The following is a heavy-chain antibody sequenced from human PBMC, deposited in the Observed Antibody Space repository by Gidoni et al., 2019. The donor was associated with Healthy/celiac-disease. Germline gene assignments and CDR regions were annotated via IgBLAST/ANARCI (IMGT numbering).Heavy chain of an antibody. CDR3: ARENSSSWWGSDYYYYYYGMDV. CDR2: ISSSSSYI. J-gene: IGHJ6*02. Sequence: EVQLVESGGGLVKPGGSLRLSCAASGFTFSSYSMKWVRQAQGKGLEWVSSISSSSSYIYYADSVKGRFTISRDNAKNSLYLQMNSLRAEDTAVYYCARENSSSWWGSDYYYYYYGMDVWGQGTTVTVSS. D-gene: IGHD6-13*01. CDR1: GFTFSSYS. V-gene: IGHV3-21*01.